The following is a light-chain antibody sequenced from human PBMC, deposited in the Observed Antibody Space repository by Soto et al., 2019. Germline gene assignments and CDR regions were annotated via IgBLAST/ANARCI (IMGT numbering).Light chain of an antibody. Sequence: EIVLTQSPATLSLSPGEGATLSCRASQSISSYLAWYQQKPGQAPRLLIYDASSRATGIPARFSGSGSGTDFTLTISSLEPEDFAVYYCQQRSDWPPRTFGKGAKVEIK. CDR2: DAS. J-gene: IGKJ1*01. V-gene: IGKV3-11*01. CDR1: QSISSY. CDR3: QQRSDWPPRT.